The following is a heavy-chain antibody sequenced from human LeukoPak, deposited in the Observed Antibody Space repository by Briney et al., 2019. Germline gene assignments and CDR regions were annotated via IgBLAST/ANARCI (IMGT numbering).Heavy chain of an antibody. CDR1: GYTFIGYY. CDR2: INPNSGGA. D-gene: IGHD3-3*01. J-gene: IGHJ4*02. V-gene: IGHV1-2*02. Sequence: ALVKVSCKASGYTFIGYYMHWVRQAPGQGLEWMGWINPNSGGANYAQKFQGRVTMTRDTSISTAYMELSRLRSDDSAVYYCASFGGFWSGPFDYWGQGTLVTVSS. CDR3: ASFGGFWSGPFDY.